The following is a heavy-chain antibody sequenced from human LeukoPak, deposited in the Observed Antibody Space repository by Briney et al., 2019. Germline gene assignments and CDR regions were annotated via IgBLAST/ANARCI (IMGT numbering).Heavy chain of an antibody. CDR3: ARHGGVVVPAAPSAFDI. D-gene: IGHD2-2*01. V-gene: IGHV4-4*07. CDR2: IYPSGST. Sequence: SETLSLTCTVSGGSISNYYWSWIRQPAGKGLEWIGHIYPSGSTNYNPSLKSRVTISLDTSKNQFSLKLNSVTAADAAVYYCARHGGVVVPAAPSAFDIWGQGTKVTVSS. CDR1: GGSISNYY. J-gene: IGHJ3*02.